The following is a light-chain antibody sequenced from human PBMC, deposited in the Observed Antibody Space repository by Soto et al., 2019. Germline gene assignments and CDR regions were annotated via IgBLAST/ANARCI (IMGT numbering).Light chain of an antibody. CDR2: AAS. CDR1: ESISRH. Sequence: DIQMTQSPSSLSASVGDRVTITCRASESISRHLNWYQQKPGKAPKILIYAASSLQNGVPSRFRGSGSGTDFHLTITNLQPEDFATYYCHQTYSTLSITFGQGTRLDI. J-gene: IGKJ5*01. V-gene: IGKV1-39*01. CDR3: HQTYSTLSIT.